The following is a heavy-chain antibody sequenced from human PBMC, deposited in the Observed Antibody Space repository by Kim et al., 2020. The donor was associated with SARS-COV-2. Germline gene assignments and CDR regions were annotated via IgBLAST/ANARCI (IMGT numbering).Heavy chain of an antibody. CDR1: GFTFSSYA. CDR2: ISSNGGST. CDR3: ARGGVTYYDFWSGPDYYYGMAV. V-gene: IGHV3-64*01. D-gene: IGHD3-3*01. J-gene: IGHJ6*02. Sequence: GGSLRLSCAASGFTFSSYAMHWVRQAPGKGLEYVSAISSNGGSTYYANSVKGRFTISRDNSKNTLYLQMGSLRAEDMAVYYCARGGVTYYDFWSGPDYYYGMAVWGQGTTVTVSS.